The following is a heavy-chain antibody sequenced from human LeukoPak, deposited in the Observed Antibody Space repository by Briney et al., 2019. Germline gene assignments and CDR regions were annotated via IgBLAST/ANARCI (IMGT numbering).Heavy chain of an antibody. Sequence: GGSLGLSCAASRFTFSTYSMNWVRQAPGKGLEWVSSIDSTSTYIYYADSVKGRFTISRDNAKNSLYLQMDSLRAEDTAVYYCARDSLVGSTTPVFDYWGQGTLVTVSS. J-gene: IGHJ4*02. D-gene: IGHD1-26*01. V-gene: IGHV3-21*04. CDR3: ARDSLVGSTTPVFDY. CDR1: RFTFSTYS. CDR2: IDSTSTYI.